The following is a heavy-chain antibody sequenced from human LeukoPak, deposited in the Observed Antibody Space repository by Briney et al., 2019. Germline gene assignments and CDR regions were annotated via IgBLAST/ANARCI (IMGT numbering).Heavy chain of an antibody. CDR2: INPDKGAT. CDR1: GYTFGGYY. J-gene: IGHJ4*02. D-gene: IGHD2-15*01. V-gene: IGHV1-2*02. CDR3: SSWDCSSGSCYTNMNFDH. Sequence: ASVKVSCKASGYTFGGYYIHWVRRAPGQGLEWLGWINPDKGATKTAQKFRDRVIMTTDKSLATAYMEVTNLTSDDTAVYTRSSWDCSSGSCYTNMNFDHWGQGSLVTVSS.